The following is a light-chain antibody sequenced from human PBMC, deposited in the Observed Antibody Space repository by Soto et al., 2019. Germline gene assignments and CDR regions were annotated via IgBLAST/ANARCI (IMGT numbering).Light chain of an antibody. CDR2: STN. CDR3: VLYMGSGIWV. V-gene: IGLV8-61*01. Sequence: QTVVTQEPSFSVSPGGTVTLTCGLSSGSVPTNYYPSWYQQTPGQAPRTLIYSTNTRSSGVPDRFSGSILGNKAALTITGAKADDESDYYCVLYMGSGIWVFGGGTKLTVL. CDR1: SGSVPTNYY. J-gene: IGLJ3*02.